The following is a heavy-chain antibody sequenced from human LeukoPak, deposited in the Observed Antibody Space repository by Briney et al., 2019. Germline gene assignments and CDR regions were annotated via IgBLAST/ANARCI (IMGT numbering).Heavy chain of an antibody. CDR3: ARVPRPSYETSGYYLDF. CDR1: GYTFTTYD. CDR2: ISTYHGNT. V-gene: IGHV1-18*01. D-gene: IGHD3-22*01. Sequence: VASVKVSCKASGYTFTTYDIGWVRQAPGQGLEWMGWISTYHGNTNYAQKFQGRVTLTTETPTNIASLELRSLRSDDTAVYYCARVPRPSYETSGYYLDFWGQGILVTVSS. J-gene: IGHJ4*02.